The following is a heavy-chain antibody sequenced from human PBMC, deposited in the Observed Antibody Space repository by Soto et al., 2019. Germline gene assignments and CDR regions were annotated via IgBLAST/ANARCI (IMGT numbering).Heavy chain of an antibody. Sequence: SETLSLTCAVSGDSISSGYYWGWIRQPPGKGLEWIASVYHSGRTYYNPSLKSRVTISVDTSKNQFSLRLSSVTAADTAVYYCARDGGSLGPDIEYWGQGTLVTVSS. CDR1: GDSISSGYY. D-gene: IGHD1-26*01. CDR3: ARDGGSLGPDIEY. CDR2: VYHSGRT. J-gene: IGHJ4*02. V-gene: IGHV4-38-2*02.